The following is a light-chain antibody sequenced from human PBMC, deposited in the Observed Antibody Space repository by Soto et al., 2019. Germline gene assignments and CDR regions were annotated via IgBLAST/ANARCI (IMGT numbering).Light chain of an antibody. V-gene: IGKV1-39*01. J-gene: IGKJ1*01. CDR2: KAS. CDR1: QSISSY. Sequence: DIQMTQSPSSLSASVGDRVTITCRASQSISSYLNWYQQKPGKAPKLLIYKASNLQTGVPSRFSGSGYGTEFTLTISSLQPDDVATYYCQQYSDHWTFGQGTKVDIK. CDR3: QQYSDHWT.